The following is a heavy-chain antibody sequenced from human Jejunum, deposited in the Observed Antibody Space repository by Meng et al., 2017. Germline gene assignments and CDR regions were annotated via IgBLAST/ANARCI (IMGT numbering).Heavy chain of an antibody. D-gene: IGHD5-12*01. CDR3: AREARGSHGLERLDI. V-gene: IGHV3-13*01. J-gene: IGHJ3*02. CDR1: GFTFSGYD. CDR2: IGTGGDT. Sequence: GESLKISCAASGFTFSGYDLHWVRQGPGKGLEWVSAIGTGGDTYYSGSVKGRFTISRENAKNSLYLQMNSLRAGDTAVYYCAREARGSHGLERLDIWGQGTMVTVSS.